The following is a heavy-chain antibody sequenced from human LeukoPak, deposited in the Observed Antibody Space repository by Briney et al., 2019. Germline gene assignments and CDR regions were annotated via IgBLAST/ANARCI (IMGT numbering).Heavy chain of an antibody. CDR3: EMTAPYYYGMDV. J-gene: IGHJ6*02. CDR2: INSDGSST. CDR1: RFTFSSYW. V-gene: IGHV3-74*01. Sequence: GGSLRLSCAPSRFTFSSYWMHWVRQAPGKGLVWVSRINSDGSSTSYAHSVKGRFTISRDNAKNTLYLQMNNLRAEDTAVYYCEMTAPYYYGMDVWGQGTTVTVSS. D-gene: IGHD5-18*01.